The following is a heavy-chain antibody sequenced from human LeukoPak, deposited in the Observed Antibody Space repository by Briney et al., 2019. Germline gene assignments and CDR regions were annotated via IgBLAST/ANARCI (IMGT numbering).Heavy chain of an antibody. D-gene: IGHD4-17*01. CDR1: GYSLTDLS. V-gene: IGHV1-24*01. CDR2: FDPEDGEP. J-gene: IGHJ4*02. CDR3: AKSHGDYGLLDY. Sequence: ASVKVSCKVSGYSLTDLSLHWVRQAPGKGLEWMGGFDPEDGEPIYAQKCQGRLSMTEDTSKDAGYMGLRTLRSEDTALYYCAKSHGDYGLLDYWGQGTLVTVSS.